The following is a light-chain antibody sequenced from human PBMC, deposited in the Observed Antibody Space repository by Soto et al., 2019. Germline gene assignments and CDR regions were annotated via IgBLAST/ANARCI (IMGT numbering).Light chain of an antibody. CDR2: GAS. Sequence: IVLTQSPGTLSLSPGERTTLSCRASQSVSSSYLAWYQQKPGQAPRLLIYGASNRATAIPDRFSGSGSGTDFTLTISRLEPEDFAVYYCQQYDDLPGTFGQGTKVEIK. V-gene: IGKV3-20*01. J-gene: IGKJ1*01. CDR3: QQYDDLPGT. CDR1: QSVSSSY.